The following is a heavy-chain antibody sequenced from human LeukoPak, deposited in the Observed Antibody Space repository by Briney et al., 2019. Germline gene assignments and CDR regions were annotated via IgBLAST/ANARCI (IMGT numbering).Heavy chain of an antibody. V-gene: IGHV4-30-2*01. CDR3: ARVFFSGYSGYDPYYFDF. Sequence: PSETLSLTCTVSGGSISSGGYYWSWIRQPPGKGLEWIGYIYYSGSTYYNPSLKSRVTVSVDRSKNQFSLKLSSVTAADTAVYYCARVFFSGYSGYDPYYFDFWGQGTLVTVSS. D-gene: IGHD5-12*01. CDR1: GGSISSGGYY. J-gene: IGHJ4*02. CDR2: IYYSGST.